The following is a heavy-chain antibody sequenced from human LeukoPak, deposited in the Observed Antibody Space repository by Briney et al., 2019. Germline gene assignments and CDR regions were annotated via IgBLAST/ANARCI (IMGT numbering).Heavy chain of an antibody. D-gene: IGHD1-26*01. CDR1: GASISSSNDY. CDR2: MYYSGST. J-gene: IGHJ3*02. V-gene: IGHV4-39*01. CDR3: ARHKRGSCPMCAFDI. Sequence: SETLSLTCTVFGASISSSNDYWGWIRQPPGKGLEWTGSMYYSGSTHYNPSLRSRVTIYADTSKNQFSLKLDSVTASDTAVYYCARHKRGSCPMCAFDIWGPRTKVTVSS.